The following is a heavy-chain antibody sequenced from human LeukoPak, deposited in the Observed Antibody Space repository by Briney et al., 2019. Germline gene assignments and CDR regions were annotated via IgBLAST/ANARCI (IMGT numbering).Heavy chain of an antibody. CDR2: IKHDGSEK. V-gene: IGHV3-7*01. CDR1: GFIFTNYF. Sequence: GGSLRLSCAASGFIFTNYFMSWVRQAPGKGLEWVASIKHDGSEKYYVDSVRGRFTISRDNTKNSLYLQMSSLRAEDTAVYYCARDRSTVTGHCTGDNCYAELGRGQGAQVIVSS. J-gene: IGHJ4*02. D-gene: IGHD2-8*02. CDR3: ARDRSTVTGHCTGDNCYAELG.